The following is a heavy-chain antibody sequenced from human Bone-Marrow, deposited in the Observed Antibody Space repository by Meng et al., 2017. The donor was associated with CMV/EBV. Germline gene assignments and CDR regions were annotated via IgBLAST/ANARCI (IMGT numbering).Heavy chain of an antibody. J-gene: IGHJ6*02. D-gene: IGHD1-26*01. V-gene: IGHV3-21*01. CDR3: ARDKVVGATRGMDV. Sequence: GESLKISCAASGFTFSSYWMHWVRQAPGKGLEWVSSISSSSSYIYYADSVKGRFTISRDNAKNSLYLQMNSLRAEDTAVYYCARDKVVGATRGMDVWGQGTTVTVSS. CDR2: ISSSSSYI. CDR1: GFTFSSYW.